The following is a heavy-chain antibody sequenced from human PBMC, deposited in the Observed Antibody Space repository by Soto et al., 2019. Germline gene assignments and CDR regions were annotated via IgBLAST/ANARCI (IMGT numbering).Heavy chain of an antibody. J-gene: IGHJ6*02. CDR3: ALGGGYSYGYALYYAMDV. D-gene: IGHD5-18*01. V-gene: IGHV3-30-3*01. CDR2: ISYHGSLE. Sequence: PGGSLRLSCATSGFTFSRYSLHWVRQAPGKGLEWVAVISYHGSLEYYADSVKGRFTVSRDSSKNTLYLQMNSLKADDTAVYYCALGGGYSYGYALYYAMDVWGQGTTVTVSS. CDR1: GFTFSRYS.